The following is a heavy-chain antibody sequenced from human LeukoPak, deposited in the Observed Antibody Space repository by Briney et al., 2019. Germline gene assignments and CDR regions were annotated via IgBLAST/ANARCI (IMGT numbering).Heavy chain of an antibody. D-gene: IGHD3-22*01. J-gene: IGHJ4*03. CDR3: ARLGQYNYGFRGSYSSGHYFDY. V-gene: IGHV4-39*07. CDR1: GASISSSSYY. Sequence: SETLSLTCTVSGASISSSSYYWGWIRQPPGKGLEWIGSIYYSGSTYYNPSLKGRVTISVDTCKNQFSLTLSSVHASDSPVYYCARLGQYNYGFRGSYSSGHYFDYWGHGTLVAVSS. CDR2: IYYSGST.